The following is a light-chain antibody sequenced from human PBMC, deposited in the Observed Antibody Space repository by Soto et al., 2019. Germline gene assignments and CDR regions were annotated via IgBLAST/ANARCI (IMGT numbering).Light chain of an antibody. CDR1: QSISSW. V-gene: IGKV1-5*03. J-gene: IGKJ1*01. CDR3: QQYNSWT. Sequence: DIQMTQSPSTLSASVGYRVTIICRASQSISSWLAWYQQKPGKAPKLLIYKASSLESGVPSRFSGSGSGTEFTLTISSLQPDDFATYYCQQYNSWTFGQGTKVDIK. CDR2: KAS.